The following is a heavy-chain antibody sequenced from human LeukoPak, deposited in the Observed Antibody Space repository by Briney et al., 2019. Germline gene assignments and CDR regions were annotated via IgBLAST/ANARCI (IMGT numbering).Heavy chain of an antibody. Sequence: GGSLRLSCAASGFTFSNSAMSWVRQAPGRGLEWVSVFGGVGGTSYYADSVKGRFTISRDNSKNTLFLQMNSLRAEDTAVYHCAKEDYGSGFFDIWGQGTMVTVSS. CDR3: AKEDYGSGFFDI. CDR1: GFTFSNSA. D-gene: IGHD3-10*01. CDR2: FGGVGGTS. V-gene: IGHV3-23*01. J-gene: IGHJ3*02.